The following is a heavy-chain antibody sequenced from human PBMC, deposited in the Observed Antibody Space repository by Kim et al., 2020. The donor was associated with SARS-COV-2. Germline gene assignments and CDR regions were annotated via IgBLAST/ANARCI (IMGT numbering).Heavy chain of an antibody. V-gene: IGHV3-30-3*01. CDR2: ISYDGSNK. J-gene: IGHJ6*03. CDR3: AREFNWNDVRYYYYYMD. CDR1: GFTFSSYA. Sequence: GGSLRLSCAASGFTFSSYAMHWVRQAPGKGLEWVAVISYDGSNKYYADSVKGRFTISRDNSKNTLYLQMNSLRAEDTAVYYCAREFNWNDVRYYYYYMD. D-gene: IGHD1-1*01.